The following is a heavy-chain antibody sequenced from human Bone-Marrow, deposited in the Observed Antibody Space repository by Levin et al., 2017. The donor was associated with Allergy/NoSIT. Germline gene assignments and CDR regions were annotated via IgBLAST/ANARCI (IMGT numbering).Heavy chain of an antibody. Sequence: GGSLRLSCAASGFTLSSYWMTWIRQAPGKGLEWVANMKHDGTEKYYLDSVEGRFTISRDDATNSLYLQMNSLRVEDTAVYYCSGGGIVGRLSANAIWGQGTVVSVSS. CDR1: GFTLSSYW. V-gene: IGHV3-7*01. CDR2: MKHDGTEK. D-gene: IGHD3-10*01. J-gene: IGHJ3*02. CDR3: SGGGIVGRLSANAI.